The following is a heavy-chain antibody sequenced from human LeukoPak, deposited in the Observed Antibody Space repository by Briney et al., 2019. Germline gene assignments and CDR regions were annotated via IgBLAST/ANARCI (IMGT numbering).Heavy chain of an antibody. V-gene: IGHV3-53*01. CDR3: ARRAGAYTHPYDY. CDR1: GFTVSSNS. Sequence: GGSLRLSCTVSGFTVSSNSISWVLQAPGKGLEWVSFIYSAANTHYSDSVKGRFTISIDNSKNTLYLQMNSLRAEDTAVYCARRAGAYTHPYDYWGQGTLVTVSS. CDR2: IYSAANT. J-gene: IGHJ4*02. D-gene: IGHD3-16*01.